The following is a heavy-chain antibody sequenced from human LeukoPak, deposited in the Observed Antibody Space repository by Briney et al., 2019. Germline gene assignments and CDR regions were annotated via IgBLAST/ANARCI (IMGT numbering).Heavy chain of an antibody. CDR2: IYHSGST. CDR3: ARDLNYYDSSGFWDY. Sequence: SETLSLTCAVSGYSISSGYYWGWIRQPPGKGLEWIGSIYHSGSTYYNPSLKSRVTISVDTSKNQFSLTLSSVTAADTAVYYCARDLNYYDSSGFWDYWGQGTLVTVSS. V-gene: IGHV4-38-2*02. J-gene: IGHJ4*02. CDR1: GYSISSGYY. D-gene: IGHD3-22*01.